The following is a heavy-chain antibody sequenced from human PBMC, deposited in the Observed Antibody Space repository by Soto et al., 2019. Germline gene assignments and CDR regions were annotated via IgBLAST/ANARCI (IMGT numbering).Heavy chain of an antibody. CDR3: ARDNDVWTGYFFHN. V-gene: IGHV1-18*01. J-gene: IGHJ4*02. CDR2: ISGYNGDTNT. Sequence: QVQLVQSAAEVRKPGASVKVSCKASGYIFTNYAISWVRQAPGQGPEWMGWISGYNGDTNTHYSQKFQGRVTMTTDLSTTTAYMELRSLRSDDTAVYYCARDNDVWTGYFFHNWGQGTLVTVSS. CDR1: GYIFTNYA. D-gene: IGHD3-3*01.